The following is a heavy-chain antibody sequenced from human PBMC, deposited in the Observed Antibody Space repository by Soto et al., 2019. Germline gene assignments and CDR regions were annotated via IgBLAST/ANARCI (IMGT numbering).Heavy chain of an antibody. Sequence: QLQLQESGPGLVKPSETLSLTCTVSGASISSSNFYWGWIRQPPGKGLEWIGGFYYGGNTYYNPSLKSRVTISVDTSKNQFSLNLSSVTAADTAVYYCAKHIPCGPLDYWGQGTLFTVSS. CDR3: AKHIPCGPLDY. V-gene: IGHV4-39*01. CDR1: GASISSSNFY. J-gene: IGHJ4*02. D-gene: IGHD2-21*01. CDR2: FYYGGNT.